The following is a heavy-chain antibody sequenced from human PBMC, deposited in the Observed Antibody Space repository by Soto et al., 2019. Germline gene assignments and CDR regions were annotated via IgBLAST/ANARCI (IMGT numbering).Heavy chain of an antibody. D-gene: IGHD3-10*01. J-gene: IGHJ6*02. CDR2: INHSGST. CDR1: GGSFSGYY. Sequence: SETLSLTCAVYGGSFSGYYWSWIRQPPGKGLEWIGEINHSGSTNYNPSLKSRVTISVDTSKNQFSLKLSSVTAADTAVYYCARQRIITMVRGVTLYYYYYGMDVWGQGTTVTAP. V-gene: IGHV4-34*01. CDR3: ARQRIITMVRGVTLYYYYYGMDV.